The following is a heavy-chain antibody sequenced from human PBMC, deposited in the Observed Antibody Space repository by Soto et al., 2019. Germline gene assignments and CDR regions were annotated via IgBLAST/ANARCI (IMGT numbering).Heavy chain of an antibody. J-gene: IGHJ4*02. CDR3: RVGVAE. CDR1: GFNFSAYG. Sequence: QVQLVESGGGVVQPGRSLRLSCAASGFNFSAYGMHWVRQAPGTGLELVALLSFDASKKYYADSVKGGFTISRDTSRNTLYVQMNSLRVEDTAVYYCRVGVAEWGQGTRVTVSS. D-gene: IGHD1-26*01. CDR2: LSFDASKK. V-gene: IGHV3-30*03.